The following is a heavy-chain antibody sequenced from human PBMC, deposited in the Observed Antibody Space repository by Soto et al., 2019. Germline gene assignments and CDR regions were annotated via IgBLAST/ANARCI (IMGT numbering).Heavy chain of an antibody. CDR2: VIPVFNTS. D-gene: IGHD4-17*01. CDR3: ARGDEMTAVTIFEY. V-gene: IGHV1-69*01. Sequence: QVQLEQSGPEVKRPGTSMKVSCKTSGGAFGRYSVSWVRQAPGQGLEWIGGVIPVFNTSNYSLKFQGRVAIFADVSTSTVFMELRSLRSEDTALYYCARGDEMTAVTIFEYWGQGTLVTVSS. J-gene: IGHJ4*02. CDR1: GGAFGRYS.